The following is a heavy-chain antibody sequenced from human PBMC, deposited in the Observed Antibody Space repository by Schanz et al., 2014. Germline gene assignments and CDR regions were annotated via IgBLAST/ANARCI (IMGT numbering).Heavy chain of an antibody. CDR3: ARDRREVVRAVIEGVNHYYYGMDV. D-gene: IGHD3-10*01. CDR1: GGTFSTYP. Sequence: QVQLVQSGAEVKKPGSSMKVSCKASGGTFSTYPINWLRQAPGQGLEWMGRIIPIHGIVNYAQRFQDRVRITADKSTSTAYMELSSLRSEATAVYYCARDRREVVRAVIEGVNHYYYGMDVWGQGTTVTVSS. CDR2: IIPIHGIV. V-gene: IGHV1-69*04. J-gene: IGHJ6*02.